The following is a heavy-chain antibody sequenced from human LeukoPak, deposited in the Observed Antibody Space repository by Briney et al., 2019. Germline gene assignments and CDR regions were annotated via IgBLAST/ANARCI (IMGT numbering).Heavy chain of an antibody. Sequence: TGGSLRLSCAASGFNFSNYWMHWVRQAPGKGLEWVSYISSSGSTIYYADSVKGRFTISRDNAKNSLYLQMNSLRAEDTAVYYCASSRDSSSWSFPYFDYWGQGTLVTVSS. CDR1: GFNFSNYW. V-gene: IGHV3-48*04. D-gene: IGHD6-13*01. J-gene: IGHJ4*02. CDR3: ASSRDSSSWSFPYFDY. CDR2: ISSSGSTI.